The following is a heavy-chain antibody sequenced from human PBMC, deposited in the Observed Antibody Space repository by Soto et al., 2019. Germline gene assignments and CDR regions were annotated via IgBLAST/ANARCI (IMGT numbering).Heavy chain of an antibody. J-gene: IGHJ4*02. V-gene: IGHV2-5*02. CDR1: GLSLTTRPAG. CDR3: ALRRDYSGSWNEGTFDY. CDR2: IYWGDDK. Sequence: SGPTLVNPTQTLTLNCTFSGLSLTTRPAGVGWVRQPPGKAPEWLGFIYWGDDKRYSPSLKSRLTITKDTSRNQVVLTMTNMDPVDTATYYCALRRDYSGSWNEGTFDYWGQGTPVTVSS. D-gene: IGHD3-22*01.